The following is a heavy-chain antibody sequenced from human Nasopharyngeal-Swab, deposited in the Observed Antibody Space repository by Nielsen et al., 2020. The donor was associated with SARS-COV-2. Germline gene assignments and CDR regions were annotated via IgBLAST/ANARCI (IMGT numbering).Heavy chain of an antibody. Sequence: GESLKISCAASGFRFSGYGMHWVRQAPGKGLEWVAYISFDVINQAYAESARGRFTVSRDNSKNTLFLQMNRLIIEDTAVYYCAIDISGSSGWKHFDSWGQGTLVTVSS. CDR2: ISFDVINQ. J-gene: IGHJ4*02. D-gene: IGHD6-25*01. V-gene: IGHV3-30*03. CDR1: GFRFSGYG. CDR3: AIDISGSSGWKHFDS.